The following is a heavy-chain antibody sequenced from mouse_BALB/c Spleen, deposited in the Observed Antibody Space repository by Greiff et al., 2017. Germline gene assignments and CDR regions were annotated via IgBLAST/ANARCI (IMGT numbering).Heavy chain of an antibody. CDR1: GYSFTGYY. CDR3: ATIYYGNYEGYYFDD. V-gene: IGHV1-26*01. J-gene: IGHJ2*01. Sequence: VQLQQSGPDLVKPGASVKISCKASGYSFTGYYMHWVKQSHGKSLEWIGRVNPNNGGTSYNQKFKGKAILTVDKSSSTAYMELRSLTSEDSAVFYCATIYYGNYEGYYFDDWGQGTTLTVSA. D-gene: IGHD2-1*01. CDR2: VNPNNGGT.